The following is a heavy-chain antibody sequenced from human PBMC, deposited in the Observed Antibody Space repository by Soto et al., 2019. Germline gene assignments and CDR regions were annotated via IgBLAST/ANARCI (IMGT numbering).Heavy chain of an antibody. J-gene: IGHJ4*02. D-gene: IGHD6-13*01. V-gene: IGHV3-23*01. CDR2: ISGSGGST. CDR3: AKDHFGYSSSWTPDY. CDR1: GFTFSSYA. Sequence: GGSLRLSCAASGFTFSSYAMSWVRQAPXKGLEWVSAISGSGGSTYYADSVKGRFTISRDNSKNTLYLQMNSLRAEDTAVYYCAKDHFGYSSSWTPDYWGQGTLVTVSS.